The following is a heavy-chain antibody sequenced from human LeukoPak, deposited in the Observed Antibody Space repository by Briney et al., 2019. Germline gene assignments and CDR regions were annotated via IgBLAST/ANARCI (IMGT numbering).Heavy chain of an antibody. J-gene: IGHJ6*03. Sequence: SETLSLTCTVSGGSISSYYWSWIRQPAGKGLEWIGRIYTSGSTNYNPSLKSRVTMSVDTSKNQFSLKLSSVTAADTAVYYCARVKSCSSTSCYTGYYYYYYMDVWAKGPRSPSP. CDR1: GGSISSYY. CDR3: ARVKSCSSTSCYTGYYYYYYMDV. V-gene: IGHV4-4*07. CDR2: IYTSGST. D-gene: IGHD2-2*02.